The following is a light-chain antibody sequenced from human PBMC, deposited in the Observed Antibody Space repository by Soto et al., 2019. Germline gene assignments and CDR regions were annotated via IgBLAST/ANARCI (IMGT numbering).Light chain of an antibody. CDR3: QQSFSAPWT. J-gene: IGKJ1*01. CDR1: QHISRY. CDR2: AAS. V-gene: IGKV1-39*01. Sequence: DFQMTQSPSSLSASVGDRVTITCRASQHISRYLNWYQQKPGKAPNFLIYAASTLQSGVPLRFSGSXSGTEXTLTIXSXXXXXXXXYYCQQSFSAPWTFGQGTKVEVK.